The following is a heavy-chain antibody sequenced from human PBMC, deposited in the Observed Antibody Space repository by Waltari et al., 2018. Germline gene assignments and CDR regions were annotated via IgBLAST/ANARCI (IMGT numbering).Heavy chain of an antibody. CDR1: GFTFSSSA. Sequence: QVQLVESGGSVVQPGRSLRLSCAVSGFTFSSSAMHWVRQAPGKGPEWVAAISYNGSNTYYVDSVKGRFTISRDNSKNTLYLQMNSLRAEDTAVYYCARRGNSSAYSGLVWGQGTLVTVSS. CDR2: ISYNGSNT. D-gene: IGHD3-22*01. CDR3: ARRGNSSAYSGLV. J-gene: IGHJ4*02. V-gene: IGHV3-30*01.